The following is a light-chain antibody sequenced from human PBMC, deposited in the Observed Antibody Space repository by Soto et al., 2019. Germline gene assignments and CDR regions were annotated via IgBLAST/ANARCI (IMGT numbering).Light chain of an antibody. CDR2: DVS. V-gene: IGLV2-14*03. CDR1: SSDVGAYNY. J-gene: IGLJ1*01. CDR3: GSFATSSTVV. Sequence: QSVLTQPAPVSGSPGQSITISCTGSSSDVGAYNYVSWYQQHPDKAPKLMIFDVSDRPSGVSSRFSASKSGNTASLTISGLQAEDEAEYYCGSFATSSTVVCGTGTKVT.